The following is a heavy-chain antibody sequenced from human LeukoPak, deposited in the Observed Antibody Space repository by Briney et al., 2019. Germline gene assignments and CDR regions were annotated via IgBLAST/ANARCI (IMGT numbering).Heavy chain of an antibody. Sequence: ASVKVSCKASGYTFTSYGISWVRQAPGQGLEWMGWISAYNGNTNYAQKLQGRVTMTTDTSTSTAYMELRSLRSDDTAVYYCARVKFPYYDFWSGYGFDYWCQGTLVTVSS. CDR3: ARVKFPYYDFWSGYGFDY. CDR1: GYTFTSYG. J-gene: IGHJ4*02. D-gene: IGHD3-3*01. CDR2: ISAYNGNT. V-gene: IGHV1-18*01.